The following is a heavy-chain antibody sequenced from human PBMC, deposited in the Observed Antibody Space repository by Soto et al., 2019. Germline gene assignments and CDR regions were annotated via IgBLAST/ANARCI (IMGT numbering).Heavy chain of an antibody. CDR3: ARDPTDYGGRFDY. J-gene: IGHJ4*02. CDR1: GGTFSSYA. CDR2: IIPIFGTA. Sequence: SVKVSCKASGGTFSSYAISWVRQAPGQGLEWMGGIIPIFGTANYAQKFQGRVTITADESTSTAYMELSSLRSEDTAVYYCARDPTDYGGRFDYWGQGTLVTVSS. V-gene: IGHV1-69*13. D-gene: IGHD4-17*01.